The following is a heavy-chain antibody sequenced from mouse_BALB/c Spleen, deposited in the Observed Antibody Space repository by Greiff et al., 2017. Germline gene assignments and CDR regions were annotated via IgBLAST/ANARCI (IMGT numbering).Heavy chain of an antibody. CDR2: IRNKANGYTT. CDR1: GFTFTDYY. J-gene: IGHJ2*01. D-gene: IGHD6-1*01. CDR3: ARAQGHDY. V-gene: IGHV7-3*02. Sequence: EVKLMESGGGLVQPGGSLRLSCATSGFTFTDYYMSWVRQPPGKALEWLGFIRNKANGYTTEYSASVKGRFTISRDNSQSILYLQMNTLRAEDSATYYCARAQGHDYWGQGTTLTVSS.